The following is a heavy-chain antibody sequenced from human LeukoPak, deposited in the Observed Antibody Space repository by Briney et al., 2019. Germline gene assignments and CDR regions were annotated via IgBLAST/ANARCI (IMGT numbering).Heavy chain of an antibody. Sequence: GGSLRLSCAASGFTFSNYWMHWVRQAPGKGLVWVSLINSDGSSTNYADSVKGRFTIYRDNAKNTLYLQMNSLRAEDTAVYYCARDYGDAFDVWGQGTMVTVSS. J-gene: IGHJ3*01. CDR1: GFTFSNYW. V-gene: IGHV3-74*01. D-gene: IGHD4-17*01. CDR2: INSDGSST. CDR3: ARDYGDAFDV.